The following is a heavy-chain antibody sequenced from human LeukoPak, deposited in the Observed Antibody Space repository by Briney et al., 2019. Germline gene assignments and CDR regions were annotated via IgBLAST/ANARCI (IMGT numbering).Heavy chain of an antibody. CDR1: GFTFSDYY. V-gene: IGHV3-11*01. D-gene: IGHD1-26*01. Sequence: SGGSLRLSCAASGFTFSDYYMSRIRQAPGKGLEWVSYISSSGSTIYYADSVKGRFTISRDNAKNSLYLQMNSLRAEDTAVYYCARDYPSGSYYVHYYYGMDVWGQGTTVTVSS. CDR2: ISSSGSTI. CDR3: ARDYPSGSYYVHYYYGMDV. J-gene: IGHJ6*02.